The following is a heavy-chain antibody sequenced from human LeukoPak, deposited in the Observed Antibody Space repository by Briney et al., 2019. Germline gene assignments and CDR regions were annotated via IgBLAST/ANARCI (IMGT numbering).Heavy chain of an antibody. J-gene: IGHJ4*02. D-gene: IGHD2-15*01. CDR3: ARTLNSGSSDY. Sequence: SETLSLTCTVSGDSVSPYYWSWTRQPPGKGLGWIGYIRYSGSTNYNPSLKSRIIILVDTSKNQFSLKLSSVTAADTAVYYCARTLNSGSSDYWGQGILVTVSS. CDR1: GDSVSPYY. V-gene: IGHV4-59*02. CDR2: IRYSGST.